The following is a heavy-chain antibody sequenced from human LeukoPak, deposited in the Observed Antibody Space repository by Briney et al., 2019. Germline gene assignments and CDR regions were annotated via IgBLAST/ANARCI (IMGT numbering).Heavy chain of an antibody. V-gene: IGHV3-23*01. J-gene: IGHJ4*02. CDR2: ISGSGDIT. CDR1: GFTFSSYS. D-gene: IGHD2-21*01. Sequence: GALRLSCAASGFTFSSYSMIWIRQAPGKGLEWVSVISGSGDITNDADSVTGRFTISRDNSKNTLYLHMNSLSAEDTAIYYCAKLTRQHCGKDCPYPFDYCGQGTLVTVSS. CDR3: AKLTRQHCGKDCPYPFDY.